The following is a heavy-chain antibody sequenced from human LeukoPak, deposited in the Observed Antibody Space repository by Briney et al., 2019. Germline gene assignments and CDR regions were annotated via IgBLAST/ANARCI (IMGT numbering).Heavy chain of an antibody. V-gene: IGHV3-7*01. Sequence: DSVQGRFTISRDNAKNSLYLQMNSLRAEDTAVYYYAVAYYYGSGDAFDIWGQGTKVTVSS. CDR3: AVAYYYGSGDAFDI. D-gene: IGHD3-10*01. J-gene: IGHJ3*02.